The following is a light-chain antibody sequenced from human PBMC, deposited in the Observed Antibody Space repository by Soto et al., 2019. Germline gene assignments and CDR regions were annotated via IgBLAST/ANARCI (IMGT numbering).Light chain of an antibody. J-gene: IGLJ1*01. V-gene: IGLV2-14*01. CDR3: CSYTISTTYV. CDR2: DVN. Sequence: QSVLTQPASVSGSPGQSITISCTGTSSDVGAYNYVSWYQQHPGKAPKLMIFDVNNRPSGIPNRFSGSKSGNTASLTISGLQAEDEADYYCCSYTISTTYVFGTGTKLTVL. CDR1: SSDVGAYNY.